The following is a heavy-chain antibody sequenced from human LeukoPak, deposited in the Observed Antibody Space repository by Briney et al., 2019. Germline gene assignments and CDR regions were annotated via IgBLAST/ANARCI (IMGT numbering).Heavy chain of an antibody. CDR2: INHSGST. J-gene: IGHJ4*02. V-gene: IGHV4-34*01. D-gene: IGHD5-18*01. Sequence: RSSETLSLTCAVYGGSFSGYYWSWIRQPPGKGLEWIGEINHSGSTNYNPSLKSRVTISVDTSKNQFSLKLSSVTAADTAVYYCARVLRGYSYGYVLYDYWGQGTLVTVSS. CDR3: ARVLRGYSYGYVLYDY. CDR1: GGSFSGYY.